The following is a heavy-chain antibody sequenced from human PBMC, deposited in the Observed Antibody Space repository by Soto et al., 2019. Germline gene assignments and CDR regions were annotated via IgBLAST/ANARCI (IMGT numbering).Heavy chain of an antibody. D-gene: IGHD6-19*01. CDR1: GGSISSYY. Sequence: TSETLSLTCTVSGGSISSYYWSWIRQPPGKGLEWIGYSYYSGSTNYNPSLKSRVTISVDTSKNQFSLNLSSVTAADTAVYYCARDRISVTEGFDYWGQGTLVTVSS. CDR3: ARDRISVTEGFDY. J-gene: IGHJ4*02. CDR2: SYYSGST. V-gene: IGHV4-59*01.